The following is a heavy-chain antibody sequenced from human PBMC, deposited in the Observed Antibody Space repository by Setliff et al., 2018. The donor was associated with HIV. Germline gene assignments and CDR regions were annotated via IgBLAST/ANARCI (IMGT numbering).Heavy chain of an antibody. CDR2: ISSGSGFI. J-gene: IGHJ1*01. CDR3: ARDSGPYEDYIWGTYRPIYFQY. CDR1: GFTFGDYA. Sequence: GGSLRLSCTAFGFTFGDYALSWVRQPPGKGLEWVSSISSGSGFIYYADSVKGRFTISRDHAKNSVFLQMDSLRAEDTAVYYCARDSGPYEDYIWGTYRPIYFQYWGRGTLVTVS. D-gene: IGHD3-16*02. V-gene: IGHV3-21*01.